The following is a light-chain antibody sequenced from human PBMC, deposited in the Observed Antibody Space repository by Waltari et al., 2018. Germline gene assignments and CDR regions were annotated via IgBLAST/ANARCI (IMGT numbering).Light chain of an antibody. CDR1: SRDVGGYDY. J-gene: IGLJ2*01. V-gene: IGLV2-8*01. CDR3: SSYAGSNNFVV. Sequence: QSALTQPPSASGSPGQSVTIPCTGTSRDVGGYDYVSWYQQHPGKAPKLMIFEVIKWPSGVLDRFSGSKSGNTASLTISGLQPEDEAYYYCSSYAGSNNFVVFGGGTKLTVL. CDR2: EVI.